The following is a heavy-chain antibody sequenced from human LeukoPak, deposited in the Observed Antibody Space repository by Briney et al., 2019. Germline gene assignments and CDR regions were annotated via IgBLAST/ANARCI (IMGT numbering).Heavy chain of an antibody. CDR2: IYYSGST. Sequence: NPSETLSLTCTVSGGSISSYYWSWIRQPPGKGLEWIGYIYYSGSTNYNPSLKSRVTISVDTSKNQFSLKLSSVTAADTAAYYCARTTVTVYYYYYYYMDVWGKGTTVTVSS. CDR1: GGSISSYY. D-gene: IGHD4-17*01. CDR3: ARTTVTVYYYYYYYMDV. J-gene: IGHJ6*03. V-gene: IGHV4-59*01.